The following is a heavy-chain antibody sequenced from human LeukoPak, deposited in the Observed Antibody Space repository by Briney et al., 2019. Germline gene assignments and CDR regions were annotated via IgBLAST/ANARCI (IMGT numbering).Heavy chain of an antibody. Sequence: NASETLSLTCAVYGGSFSGYYWSWIRQPPGKGLEWIWEINHSGSTNYNPSLKSRVTISVDTSKNQFSLKLSSVTAADTAVYYCARGQEPDCSSTSCPNWFDPWGQGTLVTVSS. V-gene: IGHV4-34*01. CDR2: INHSGST. CDR3: ARGQEPDCSSTSCPNWFDP. D-gene: IGHD2-2*01. J-gene: IGHJ5*02. CDR1: GGSFSGYY.